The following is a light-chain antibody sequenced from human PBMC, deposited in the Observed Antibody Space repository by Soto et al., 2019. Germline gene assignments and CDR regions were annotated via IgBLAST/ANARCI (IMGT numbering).Light chain of an antibody. CDR1: SSNIGAGYD. CDR3: QPYHSSLSGSV. CDR2: DNT. J-gene: IGLJ2*01. Sequence: QSVLTQPPSVSGAPGQRVTISCTGSSSNIGAGYDVHWYQHLPGTAPKLLIYDNTNRPSGVPDRFSGSKSGTSASLAITGLPAEHPADHYSQPYHSSLSGSVFGGGTKLTVL. V-gene: IGLV1-40*01.